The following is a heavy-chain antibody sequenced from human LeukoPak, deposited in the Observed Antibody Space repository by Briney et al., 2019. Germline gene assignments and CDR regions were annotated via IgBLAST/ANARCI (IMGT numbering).Heavy chain of an antibody. J-gene: IGHJ3*02. CDR3: ARERPAGASAFEI. Sequence: TGGSLRLSCTASGFTFRNCWMSWVRQAPGKGLEWVANMDQDGRRTYYVDSVKGRFTISRDNAKNSLYLQMNSLRDEDTAFYYCARERPAGASAFEIWGQGTLVTVSS. D-gene: IGHD1-26*01. CDR1: GFTFRNCW. V-gene: IGHV3-7*01. CDR2: MDQDGRRT.